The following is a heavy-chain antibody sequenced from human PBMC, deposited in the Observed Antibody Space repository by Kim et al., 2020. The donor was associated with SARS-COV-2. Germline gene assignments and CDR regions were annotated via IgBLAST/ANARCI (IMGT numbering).Heavy chain of an antibody. V-gene: IGHV7-4-1*02. Sequence: ASVKVSCKASGYTFTSYAMNWVRQAPGQGLEWMGWINTNTGNPTYAQGFTGWFVFSLDTSVSTAYLQISSLKAEDTAVYYCARDYDFWGGPYYYYYYMDVWGKGTTVTVSS. CDR3: ARDYDFWGGPYYYYYYMDV. D-gene: IGHD3-3*01. CDR2: INTNTGNP. CDR1: GYTFTSYA. J-gene: IGHJ6*03.